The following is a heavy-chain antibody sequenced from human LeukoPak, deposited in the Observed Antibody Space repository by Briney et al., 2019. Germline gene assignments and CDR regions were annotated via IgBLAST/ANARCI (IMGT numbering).Heavy chain of an antibody. CDR3: ARDNDGKDV. CDR2: INQDGSAK. CDR1: GFTFSSYW. Sequence: RGSLRLSCAVSGFTFSSYWMSWVRQAPGKGLEWVANINQDGSAKHYVDSVKGRFTISRDNTKNSLYLQINSLRAEDTAAYYCARDNDGKDVWGKGTTVTVSS. D-gene: IGHD2-8*01. V-gene: IGHV3-7*01. J-gene: IGHJ6*04.